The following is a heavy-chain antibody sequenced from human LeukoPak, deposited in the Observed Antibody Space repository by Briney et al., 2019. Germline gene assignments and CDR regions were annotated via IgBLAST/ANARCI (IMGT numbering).Heavy chain of an antibody. CDR3: AKQLGYCSDGSCYFPY. D-gene: IGHD2-15*01. V-gene: IGHV3-23*01. J-gene: IGHJ4*02. CDR1: GFTFSTYA. Sequence: PGGSLRLSCAASGFTFSTYAMNWVRQAPGKGLEWVSSVSGSGESTYYADSVQGRFTISRDNSKSTLCLQMNSLRAEDTAVYYCAKQLGYCSDGSCYFPYWGQGTLLTVSS. CDR2: VSGSGEST.